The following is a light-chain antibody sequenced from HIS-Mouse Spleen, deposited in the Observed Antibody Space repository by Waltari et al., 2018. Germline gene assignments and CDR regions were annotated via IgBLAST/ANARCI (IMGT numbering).Light chain of an antibody. J-gene: IGLJ2*01. V-gene: IGLV2-14*03. CDR3: SSYTSSSFNVV. CDR2: DVS. CDR1: SSAVGGYNH. Sequence: QSALTQPASVSGSPGPSFTLSCTGTSSAVGGYNHVSWYQQHPGKAPKLMIYDVSNRPSGVSNRFSGSKSGNTASLTISGLQAEDEADYYCSSYTSSSFNVVFGGGTKLTVL.